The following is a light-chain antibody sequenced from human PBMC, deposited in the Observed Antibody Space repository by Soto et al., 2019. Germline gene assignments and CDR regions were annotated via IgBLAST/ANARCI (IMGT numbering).Light chain of an antibody. CDR3: QQYNSYGYT. V-gene: IGKV1-5*01. CDR1: QSIVGW. CDR2: DAS. J-gene: IGKJ2*01. Sequence: DIQMTQSPATLSASVGDRVTITCRASQSIVGWLAWYQQKPGKAPKLLIYDASTLESGVPSRFSGGGSGTEFTLTISTLQPDDFATYYCQQYNSYGYTFGQGTKVDIK.